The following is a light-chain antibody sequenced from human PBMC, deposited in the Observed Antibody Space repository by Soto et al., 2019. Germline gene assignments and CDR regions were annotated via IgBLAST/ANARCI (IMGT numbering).Light chain of an antibody. CDR3: CSYAGSSTYV. Sequence: QSALTQPASVSGSPGQSITISYTGTSSDVGSYNLVSWHQQHPGKAPKLMIYEGSKRPSGVSNRFSGSKSGNTASLTISGLQAEDEADYYCCSYAGSSTYVFGTGTKVTVL. V-gene: IGLV2-23*01. CDR1: SSDVGSYNL. CDR2: EGS. J-gene: IGLJ1*01.